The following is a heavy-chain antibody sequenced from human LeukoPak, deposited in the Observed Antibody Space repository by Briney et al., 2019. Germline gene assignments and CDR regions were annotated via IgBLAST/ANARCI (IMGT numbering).Heavy chain of an antibody. Sequence: SVTVSCKASGGTFSSYAISWVRQAPGQGLEWMGRIIPILGIANYAQKFQGRVTITADKSTSTAYMELSSLRSEDTAVYYCASSYDFWSGYGAFDIWGQGTMVTVSS. D-gene: IGHD3-3*01. CDR3: ASSYDFWSGYGAFDI. CDR1: GGTFSSYA. CDR2: IIPILGIA. V-gene: IGHV1-69*04. J-gene: IGHJ3*02.